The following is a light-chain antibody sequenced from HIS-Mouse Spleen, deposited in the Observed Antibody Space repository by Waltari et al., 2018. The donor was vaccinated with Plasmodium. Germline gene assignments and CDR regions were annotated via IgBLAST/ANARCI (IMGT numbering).Light chain of an antibody. CDR3: QSADSSGTYVV. J-gene: IGLJ2*01. V-gene: IGLV3-25*03. CDR1: ALPKQS. Sequence: SYELTQPPSVSVSPGQPARLTCSGDALPKQSAYWYQQKPGQPPVRVIYKDSERPSGIPERFSGSSSGTTVTLTISGVQAEDEADYYCQSADSSGTYVVFGGGTKLTIL. CDR2: KDS.